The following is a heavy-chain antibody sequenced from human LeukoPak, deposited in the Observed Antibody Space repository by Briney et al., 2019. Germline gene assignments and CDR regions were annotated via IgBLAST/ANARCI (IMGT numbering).Heavy chain of an antibody. V-gene: IGHV1-69*04. J-gene: IGHJ4*02. CDR3: ARDRDTMVRGVLFVGYYFDY. D-gene: IGHD3-10*01. CDR1: GGTFSSYA. Sequence: SVKVSCKASGGTFSSYAISWVRQAPGQGLEWMGRIIPILGIANYAQKFQGRVTITADKSTSTAYMELRSLRSDDTAVYYCARDRDTMVRGVLFVGYYFDYWGQGTLVTVSS. CDR2: IIPILGIA.